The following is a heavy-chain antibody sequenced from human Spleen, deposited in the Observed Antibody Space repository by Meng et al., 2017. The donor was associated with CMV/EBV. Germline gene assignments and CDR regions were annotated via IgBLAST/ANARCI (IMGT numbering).Heavy chain of an antibody. CDR1: GYNFTGYY. CDR3: LMTAWYSYGMDV. V-gene: IGHV1-2*07. D-gene: IGHD2-15*01. Sequence: ASVKVSCKASGYNFTGYYMHWVRQAPGQGLEWMGWISPDSGATNYAHKFQGRVTMNRDKAITAVYMEVSSLTSDDTAIYYCLMTAWYSYGMDVWGPGTTVTVSS. J-gene: IGHJ6*02. CDR2: ISPDSGAT.